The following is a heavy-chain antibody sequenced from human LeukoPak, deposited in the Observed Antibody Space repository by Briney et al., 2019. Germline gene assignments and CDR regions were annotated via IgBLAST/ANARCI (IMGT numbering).Heavy chain of an antibody. J-gene: IGHJ3*02. Sequence: GGSLRLSCAASGFTFSSYWMSWVRQAPGKGLEGVANTKQDGSDKYYVDSVKGRITISRDNAKNSLYLQMNSLRTEDTAVYYCAKDRAAGVNDAFDIWGQGTMVTVSS. V-gene: IGHV3-7*01. CDR1: GFTFSSYW. D-gene: IGHD6-13*01. CDR3: AKDRAAGVNDAFDI. CDR2: TKQDGSDK.